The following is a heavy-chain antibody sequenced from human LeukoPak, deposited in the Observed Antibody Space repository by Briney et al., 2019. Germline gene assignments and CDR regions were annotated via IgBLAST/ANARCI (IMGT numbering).Heavy chain of an antibody. D-gene: IGHD3-22*01. J-gene: IGHJ4*02. CDR2: ISAYNGNT. CDR1: GSTFTSNG. CDR3: ARGGYYYDSSGYYYDY. Sequence: ASVKVSCKASGSTFTSNGNSWIRQAPGQGLERMGWISAYNGNTNYAQKLQGRVTMTTDTSTSTAYMELRSLRSDDTAVYYCARGGYYYDSSGYYYDYWGQGTLVTVSS. V-gene: IGHV1-18*04.